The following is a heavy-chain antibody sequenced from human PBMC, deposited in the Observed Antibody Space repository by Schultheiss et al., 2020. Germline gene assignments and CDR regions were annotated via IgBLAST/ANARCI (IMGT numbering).Heavy chain of an antibody. V-gene: IGHV4-39*01. Sequence: SATLSLTCTVSGGSISSSSYYWGWIRQPPGKGLEWIGSIYYSGSTYYNPSLKSRVTISVDTSKNQFSLKLSSVTAADTAVYYCARGVRPGLRFLEWLPLAHYYGMDVWGQGTTVTVSS. J-gene: IGHJ6*02. CDR3: ARGVRPGLRFLEWLPLAHYYGMDV. CDR2: IYYSGST. CDR1: GGSISSSSYY. D-gene: IGHD3-3*01.